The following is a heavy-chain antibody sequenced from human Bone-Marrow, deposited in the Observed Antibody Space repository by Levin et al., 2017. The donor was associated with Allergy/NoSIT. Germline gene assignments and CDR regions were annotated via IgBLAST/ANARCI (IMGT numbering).Heavy chain of an antibody. V-gene: IGHV4-34*01. CDR2: INHSGST. D-gene: IGHD3-10*01. Sequence: SQTLSLTCAVYGGSFSGYYWSWIRQPPGKGLEWIGEINHSGSTNYNPSLKSRVTISVDTSKNQFSLKLSSVTAADTAVYYCARERITMVRGLGGMDVWGQGTTVTVSS. CDR3: ARERITMVRGLGGMDV. CDR1: GGSFSGYY. J-gene: IGHJ6*02.